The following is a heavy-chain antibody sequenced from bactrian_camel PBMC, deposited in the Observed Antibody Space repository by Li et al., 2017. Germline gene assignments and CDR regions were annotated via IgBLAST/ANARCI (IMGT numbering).Heavy chain of an antibody. CDR1: GYPHNKRC. J-gene: IGHJ4*01. CDR2: VCYRGGGT. V-gene: IGHV3S60*01. D-gene: IGHD2*01. Sequence: VQLVESGGGSVQAGESLRLSCATSGYPHNKRCMAWFRQAPGKEREGVAVVCYRGGGTYYDESVKGRFSISQDDGKNTAVLRMNSLKPEDTGVYYCVSTPRSDFLGGPVGYFACEYKWKYYFYGQGTQVTVS.